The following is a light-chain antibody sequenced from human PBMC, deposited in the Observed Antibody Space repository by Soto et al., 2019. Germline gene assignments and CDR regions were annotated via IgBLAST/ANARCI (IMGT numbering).Light chain of an antibody. CDR3: AAWDGNLDGHAI. CDR1: SSNIGSHP. V-gene: IGLV1-44*01. J-gene: IGLJ2*01. CDR2: SND. Sequence: QSVLTHSPSASGTPGQRVTISCSGSSSNIGSHPVNWYQQVPGTAPKLLIYSNDQRPSGVPDRFSGSKSGTSASLAISGLQSVDEAYYYCAAWDGNLDGHAIFGGGTKLTVL.